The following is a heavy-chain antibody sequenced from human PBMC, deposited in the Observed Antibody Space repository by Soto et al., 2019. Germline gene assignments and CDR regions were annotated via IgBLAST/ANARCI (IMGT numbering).Heavy chain of an antibody. D-gene: IGHD6-19*01. Sequence: QVQLVQSGAEVKKPGASVKVSCKASGYTFTSYGITWVRQAPGQGLEWMGWISAYNGNTNYAQKLQGRVTMTTDTSTSTAYMELRSLRSDDTAVYYCAGGAVAGKRALVEFDYWGQGTLVTVSS. CDR3: AGGAVAGKRALVEFDY. CDR2: ISAYNGNT. J-gene: IGHJ4*02. V-gene: IGHV1-18*01. CDR1: GYTFTSYG.